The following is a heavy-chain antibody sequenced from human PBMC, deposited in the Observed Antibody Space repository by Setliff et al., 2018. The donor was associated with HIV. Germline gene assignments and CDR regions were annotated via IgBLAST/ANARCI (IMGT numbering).Heavy chain of an antibody. CDR2: ISGSGDRT. J-gene: IGHJ4*01. V-gene: IGHV3-23*01. Sequence: PGGSLRLSCAASGFTFNTYAMSWVRQAPGKGLEWVSVISGSGDRTFYADSVKGRFTISRDNSKNTLYLQINGLRVEDTAIYYCAKDGISGGAYPPYYFDYWGHGTLVTVS. CDR1: GFTFNTYA. D-gene: IGHD2-15*01. CDR3: AKDGISGGAYPPYYFDY.